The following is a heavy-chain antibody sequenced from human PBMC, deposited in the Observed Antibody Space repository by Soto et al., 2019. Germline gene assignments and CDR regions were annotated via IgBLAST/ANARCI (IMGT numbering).Heavy chain of an antibody. J-gene: IGHJ6*03. D-gene: IGHD6-6*01. Sequence: GGSLRLSCAASGFTFSSYWMSWVRQAPGKGLEWVANIKQDGSEKYYVDSVKGRFTISRDNAKNSLYLQMNSLRAEDTAVYYFARVGYCSSFFSSGYHYYFVGVWSKGTTVTVSS. V-gene: IGHV3-7*01. CDR3: ARVGYCSSFFSSGYHYYFVGV. CDR2: IKQDGSEK. CDR1: GFTFSSYW.